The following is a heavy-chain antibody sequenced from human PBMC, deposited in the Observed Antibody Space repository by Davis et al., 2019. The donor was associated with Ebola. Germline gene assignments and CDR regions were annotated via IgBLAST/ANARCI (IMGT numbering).Heavy chain of an antibody. D-gene: IGHD7-27*01. CDR1: GFPFSSYT. CDR3: ATDRNWDFDY. J-gene: IGHJ4*02. CDR2: ISGSGDST. Sequence: LSLTCVASGFPFSSYTISWVRQAPGKGLEWVSTISGSGDSTYFADSVKGRFTISRDNSKNTLYLQMNSLRDEDTAVYYCATDRNWDFDYWGQGTLVTVSS. V-gene: IGHV3-23*01.